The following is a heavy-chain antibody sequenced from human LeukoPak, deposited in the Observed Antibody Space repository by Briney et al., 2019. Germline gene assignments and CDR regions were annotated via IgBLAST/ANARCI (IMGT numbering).Heavy chain of an antibody. D-gene: IGHD3-22*01. CDR2: IYPGDSDT. CDR3: ARHVGSSGFRIDY. J-gene: IGHJ4*02. V-gene: IGHV5-51*01. Sequence: GESLKISCKGSGYSFTSYWIGWVRQMPGKGLEWMGIIYPGDSDTRYSPSFEGQVTISADKSINTAYLQWSSLKASDTAMYYCARHVGSSGFRIDYWGQGTLVTVSS. CDR1: GYSFTSYW.